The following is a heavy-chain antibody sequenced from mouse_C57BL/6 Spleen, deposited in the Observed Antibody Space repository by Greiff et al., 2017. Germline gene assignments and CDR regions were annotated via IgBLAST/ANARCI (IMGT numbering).Heavy chain of an antibody. CDR1: GYTFTSYW. D-gene: IGHD4-1*01. CDR3: ARTGTEYFDY. J-gene: IGHJ2*01. Sequence: QVQLQQPGAELVRPGSSVKLSCKASGYTFTSYWLHWVKQRPIQGLEWIGNIDPSDSETHYNQKFKDKATLTVDKSSSTAYMQLSSLTSEDSAVYYCARTGTEYFDYWGQGTTLTVSS. V-gene: IGHV1-52*01. CDR2: IDPSDSET.